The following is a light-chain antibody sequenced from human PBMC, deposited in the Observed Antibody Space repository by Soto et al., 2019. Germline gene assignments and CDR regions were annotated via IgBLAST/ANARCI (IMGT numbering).Light chain of an antibody. Sequence: EFVLTQSPGTLSLSPGERATLSCRASQSVSSSYLAWYQQKPGQAPRLLIYSASSRATGVPDRFSGSGSGTDFTLTFSRLEPEDFAVYYCQQYDSSPYTFGQGTKLEIK. J-gene: IGKJ2*01. CDR2: SAS. CDR1: QSVSSSY. CDR3: QQYDSSPYT. V-gene: IGKV3-20*01.